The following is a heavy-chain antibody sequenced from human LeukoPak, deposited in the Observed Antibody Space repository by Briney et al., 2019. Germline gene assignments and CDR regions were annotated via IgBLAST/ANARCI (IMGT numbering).Heavy chain of an antibody. D-gene: IGHD5-18*01. CDR1: GFTLNNYN. CDR2: ISYDGSNK. V-gene: IGHV3-30-3*01. CDR3: ARENGHIYGYAFLDQ. J-gene: IGHJ4*02. Sequence: GGSLRLSCAASGFTLNNYNMNWVRQAPGKGLEWVAVISYDGSNKYYADSVKGRFTISRDNSKNTLYLQMNGLRAEDTAFYFCARENGHIYGYAFLDQWGQGTLVTVSS.